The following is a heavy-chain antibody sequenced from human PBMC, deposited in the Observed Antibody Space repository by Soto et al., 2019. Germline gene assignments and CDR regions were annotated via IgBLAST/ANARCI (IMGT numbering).Heavy chain of an antibody. D-gene: IGHD7-27*01. CDR2: INAGYGNT. CDR1: GYTFSSYA. J-gene: IGHJ5*02. V-gene: IGHV1-3*01. Sequence: GASVKVSCKASGYTFSSYAMHWLRQAPGQRLEWMGWINAGYGNTKSSQKFQDRVTISRDTSASTAYMELTGLRSEDTAVYYCARDTGDGTFDPWGQGTLVTVSS. CDR3: ARDTGDGTFDP.